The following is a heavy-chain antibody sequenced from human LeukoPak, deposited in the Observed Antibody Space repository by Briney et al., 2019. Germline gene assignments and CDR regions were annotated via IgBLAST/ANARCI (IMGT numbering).Heavy chain of an antibody. CDR1: GVTFSDYY. J-gene: IGHJ6*03. V-gene: IGHV4-38-2*01. CDR3: ATEPYYYYYMDV. CDR2: IYYSGST. Sequence: PGGSLRLSCAASGVTFSDYYMSWIRQAPGKGLEWIGTIYYSGSTYYNPSLKSRVTISVDTSKNQFSLKLSSVTAADTAVYYCATEPYYYYYMDVWGKGTTVTVSS. D-gene: IGHD1-14*01.